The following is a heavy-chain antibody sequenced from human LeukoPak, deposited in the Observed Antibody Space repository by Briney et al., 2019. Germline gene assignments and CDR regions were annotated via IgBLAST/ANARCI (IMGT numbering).Heavy chain of an antibody. D-gene: IGHD6-6*01. CDR1: GLILSSNY. J-gene: IGHJ4*02. Sequence: GGSLRLSCAASGLILSSNYMSWVRQAPGKGLEWVSIIYSGGSTYYADSVKGRFTISRDNSKNTLYLQMSSLRAEDTAVYYCARVSGSSYGFDYWGQGTLVTVSS. V-gene: IGHV3-53*01. CDR3: ARVSGSSYGFDY. CDR2: IYSGGST.